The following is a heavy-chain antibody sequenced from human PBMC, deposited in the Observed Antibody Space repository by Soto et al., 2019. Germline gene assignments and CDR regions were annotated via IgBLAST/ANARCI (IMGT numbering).Heavy chain of an antibody. V-gene: IGHV1-69*02. CDR1: GVSFRSHA. D-gene: IGHD2-2*03. CDR3: SVGEDDDDRNPRDEAVDI. CDR2: IIPILDET. J-gene: IGHJ6*02. Sequence: QIQLVQSGAEVKKPGSSVRVSCKASGVSFRSHAVTWVRQAPGQGLEWMGRIIPILDETKFAQKFQDRVTMTADKSTSTVYMDLSSLTSEDTAMYFCSVGEDDDDRNPRDEAVDIWGQWNKVTVPS.